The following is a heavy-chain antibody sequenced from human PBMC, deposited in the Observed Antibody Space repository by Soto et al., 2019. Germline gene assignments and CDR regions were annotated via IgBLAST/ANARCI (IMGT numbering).Heavy chain of an antibody. CDR1: GYTFTSYG. V-gene: IGHV1-18*01. J-gene: IGHJ6*04. CDR3: AREAVAASEGVHYYYGVDV. D-gene: IGHD6-19*01. CDR2: ISAYNGNT. Sequence: QVQLVQSGAEVKKPGASVKVSCTASGYTFTSYGISWVRQAPGQGLEWMGWISAYNGNTNYPQNLQGRVTMTTDTSTSTADMVLRSRRSDDTAVYFCAREAVAASEGVHYYYGVDVWGEGTTVTVSS.